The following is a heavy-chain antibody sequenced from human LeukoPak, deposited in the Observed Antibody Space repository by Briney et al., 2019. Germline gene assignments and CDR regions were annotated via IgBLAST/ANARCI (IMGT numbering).Heavy chain of an antibody. CDR2: INHSGST. D-gene: IGHD1-14*01. J-gene: IGHJ4*02. CDR3: ARDLGNFDY. V-gene: IGHV4-34*01. CDR1: GGSFSGYY. Sequence: SETQSLTCAVYGGSFSGYYWSWIRQPPGKGLEWIGEINHSGSTNYNPSLKSRVTISVDTSKNQFSLKLSSVTAADTAVYYCARDLGNFDYWGQGTLVTVSS.